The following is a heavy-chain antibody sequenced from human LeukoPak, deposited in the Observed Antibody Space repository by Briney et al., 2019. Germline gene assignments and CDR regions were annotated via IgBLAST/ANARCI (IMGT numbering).Heavy chain of an antibody. CDR2: INWNGGSA. CDR3: ARAHRDTVTTSYYYYYRDV. Sequence: PGGSLRLSCEASGFTFDDYGMSWVRQAPGKGLEWVSGINWNGGSAGYADSVKGRFTISRDNAKNSLYLQLNSLRAEDTAFYYCARAHRDTVTTSYYYYYRDVWGKGTTVTASS. V-gene: IGHV3-20*04. CDR1: GFTFDDYG. D-gene: IGHD4-17*01. J-gene: IGHJ6*03.